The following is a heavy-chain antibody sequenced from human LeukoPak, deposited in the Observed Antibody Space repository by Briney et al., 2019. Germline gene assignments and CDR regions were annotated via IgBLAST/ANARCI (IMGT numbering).Heavy chain of an antibody. CDR1: GFTFSSYS. CDR3: ARGGYNWNWTAGDY. Sequence: GGSLRLSCAASGFTFSSYSMNWVGQAPGKGLEWVSSISSSSSYIYYSDSVKGRFTISRDNAKNSVYLQMNSLRAEDTAVYYCARGGYNWNWTAGDYWGQGTLVTVSS. J-gene: IGHJ4*02. CDR2: ISSSSSYI. V-gene: IGHV3-21*01. D-gene: IGHD1-7*01.